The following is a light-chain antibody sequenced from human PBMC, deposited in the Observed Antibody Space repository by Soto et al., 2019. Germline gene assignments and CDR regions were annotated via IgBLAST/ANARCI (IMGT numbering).Light chain of an antibody. CDR2: GTS. J-gene: IGKJ1*01. V-gene: IGKV3-20*01. Sequence: EIVLTQSPGTLSLSPGERATLSCRASQSISASYLAWYQQKPGQAPRLLIYGTSNRAIGIPDRFSGSGSGTDFTLTISRLKPEDFAVYYCQQYGSSPPWTFGQGTKVEIK. CDR3: QQYGSSPPWT. CDR1: QSISASY.